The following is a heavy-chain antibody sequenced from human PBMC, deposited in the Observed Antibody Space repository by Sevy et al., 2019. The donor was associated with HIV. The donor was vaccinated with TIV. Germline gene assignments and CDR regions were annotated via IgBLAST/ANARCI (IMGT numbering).Heavy chain of an antibody. D-gene: IGHD2-2*01. CDR3: ARGRGVPAAILGWFDP. CDR1: GGSISSYY. J-gene: IGHJ5*02. V-gene: IGHV4-59*01. CDR2: IYYSGST. Sequence: SETLSLTCTVSGGSISSYYWSWIRQPPGKGLEWIGYIYYSGSTNYNPSLKSRVTISVDTSKNQFSLKLSSVTAADTAVYYWARGRGVPAAILGWFDPWGQGTLVTVSS.